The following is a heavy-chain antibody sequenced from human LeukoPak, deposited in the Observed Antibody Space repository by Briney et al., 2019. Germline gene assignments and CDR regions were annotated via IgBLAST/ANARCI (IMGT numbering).Heavy chain of an antibody. Sequence: SETLSLTCAVYGGSFSSYYWSWVRQPAGKGLEWIGRIYTSGSTNYNPSLKSRVTMSVDTSKNQFSLKLSSVTAADTAVYYCARDNSIFGVGFDYWGQGTLVTVSS. CDR1: GGSFSSYY. CDR2: IYTSGST. J-gene: IGHJ4*02. D-gene: IGHD3-3*01. V-gene: IGHV4-4*07. CDR3: ARDNSIFGVGFDY.